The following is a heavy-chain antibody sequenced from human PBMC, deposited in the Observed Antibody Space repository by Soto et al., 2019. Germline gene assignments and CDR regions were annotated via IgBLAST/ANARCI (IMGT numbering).Heavy chain of an antibody. CDR1: GFTVSDS. V-gene: IGHV3-53*02. CDR3: ARDASGPFDY. J-gene: IGHJ4*02. D-gene: IGHD6-19*01. CDR2: IHSDGST. Sequence: VQLVETGGGLIQPGGSLKLSCSVAGFTVSDSMSCVRQAPGKGLECVSFIHSDGSTHYTDSVRGRFTISRDNSKNTLYLQMDRLRVDDTAVYFCARDASGPFDYWGQGTLVTVSS.